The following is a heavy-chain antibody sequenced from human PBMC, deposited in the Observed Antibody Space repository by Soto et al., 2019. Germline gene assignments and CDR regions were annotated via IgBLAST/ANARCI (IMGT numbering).Heavy chain of an antibody. D-gene: IGHD3-10*01. CDR2: IGTAGDT. CDR1: GFPFSTYD. Sequence: GSLRLSCAASGFPFSTYDMHWVRQVTGKGLEWVSMIGTAGDTYYSGSVKGRFTISRENAKNSLYLQMNSLTVGDTAVYYCVRDPAGHGMDVWGQGTTVTVSS. V-gene: IGHV3-13*04. CDR3: VRDPAGHGMDV. J-gene: IGHJ6*02.